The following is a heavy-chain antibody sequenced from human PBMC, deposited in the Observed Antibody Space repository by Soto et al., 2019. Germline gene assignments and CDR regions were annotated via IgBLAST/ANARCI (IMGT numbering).Heavy chain of an antibody. CDR1: GFTFSSYG. V-gene: IGHV3-30*18. J-gene: IGHJ5*02. D-gene: IGHD6-19*01. CDR2: ISYDGSNK. Sequence: GGSLRLSCAASGFTFSSYGMHWVRQAPGKGLEWVAVISYDGSNKYYADSVKGRFTISRDNSKNTLYLQMNSLRAEDTAVYYCAKDRRDSSGPIVGNWFDPLGQGTLVTVSS. CDR3: AKDRRDSSGPIVGNWFDP.